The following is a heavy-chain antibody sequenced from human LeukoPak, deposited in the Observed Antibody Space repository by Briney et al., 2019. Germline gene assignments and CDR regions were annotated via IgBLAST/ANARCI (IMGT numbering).Heavy chain of an antibody. Sequence: ASVKVSCKASGYTFTSYYMHWVRQAPGQGLERMGWINTNTGNPTYAQGFTGRFVFSLDTSVSTAYLQISSLKAEDTAVYYCVRIGSGAFDIWGQGTMVTVSS. CDR3: VRIGSGAFDI. D-gene: IGHD3-16*01. CDR2: INTNTGNP. V-gene: IGHV7-4-1*02. J-gene: IGHJ3*02. CDR1: GYTFTSYY.